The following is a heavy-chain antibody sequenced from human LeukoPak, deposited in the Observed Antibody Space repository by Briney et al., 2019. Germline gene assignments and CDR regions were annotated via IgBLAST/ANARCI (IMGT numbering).Heavy chain of an antibody. D-gene: IGHD6-19*01. V-gene: IGHV6-1*01. Sequence: SQTLSLTCAISGDSVSSKSAAWNWIRQSPSRGLEWLGSTYYRSEWYNDHAASVKSRIIINPDTSKNQISLQLNSVTPEDKAVYYCARIRAVAGLNYFDYWGQGTLVTVSS. CDR3: ARIRAVAGLNYFDY. J-gene: IGHJ4*02. CDR2: TYYRSEWYN. CDR1: GDSVSSKSAA.